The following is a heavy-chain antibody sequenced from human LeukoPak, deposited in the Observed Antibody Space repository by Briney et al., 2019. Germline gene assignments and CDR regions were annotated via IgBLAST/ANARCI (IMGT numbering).Heavy chain of an antibody. CDR3: ARVKGPYYDSSGNYYFDY. CDR2: ISGSGDDT. V-gene: IGHV3-11*05. D-gene: IGHD3-22*01. J-gene: IGHJ4*02. Sequence: GGSLRLSCAASGFTFTDSYMTWVRQAPGKGLEWLSYISGSGDDTNYADSVRGRFTISRDNAKNSLYLQMNSLRVEDTALYYCARVKGPYYDSSGNYYFDYWGQGTLVTVSS. CDR1: GFTFTDSY.